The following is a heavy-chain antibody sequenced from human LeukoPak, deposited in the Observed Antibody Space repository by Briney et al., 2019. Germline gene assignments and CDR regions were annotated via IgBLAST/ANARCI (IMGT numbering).Heavy chain of an antibody. D-gene: IGHD3-10*01. V-gene: IGHV3-23*01. J-gene: IGHJ4*02. CDR3: AKGFMVRGVIINYFDY. CDR2: ISGSGGST. Sequence: GGSLRLSCAASGFTFSSYAMSWVRQAPGKGLERVSAISGSGGSTYYADSVKGRFTISRDNSKNTLYLQMNSLRAEDTAVYYCAKGFMVRGVIINYFDYWGQGTLVTVSS. CDR1: GFTFSSYA.